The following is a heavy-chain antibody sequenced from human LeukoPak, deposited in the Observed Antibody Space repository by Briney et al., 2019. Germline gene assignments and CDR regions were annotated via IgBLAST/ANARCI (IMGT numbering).Heavy chain of an antibody. J-gene: IGHJ4*02. Sequence: SETLSLTCTVSGGSITNFYWSWIRQPPGKRPEWIGYIYASGSTNYNPSLRGRVTISIDTSKNQFSLRLNSVTAEDTAVYYCARDRGRYFDYWGRGTLVTVSS. V-gene: IGHV4-59*01. CDR3: ARDRGRYFDY. D-gene: IGHD3-10*01. CDR2: IYASGST. CDR1: GGSITNFY.